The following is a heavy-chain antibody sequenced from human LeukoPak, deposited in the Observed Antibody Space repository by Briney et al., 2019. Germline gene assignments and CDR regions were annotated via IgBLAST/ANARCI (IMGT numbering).Heavy chain of an antibody. CDR2: IYYSGST. V-gene: IGHV4-39*01. CDR1: GGSISSGSYY. J-gene: IGHJ4*02. D-gene: IGHD4-11*01. Sequence: PSETLSLTCTVSGGSISSGSYYWVWIRQPPGKGLEWIGSIYYSGSTYYNPSLKSRVTISVDTSKSQLSLKLSSVTAADTAVYYCARLRPHYSNYDLGYFDYWGQGTLVTVSS. CDR3: ARLRPHYSNYDLGYFDY.